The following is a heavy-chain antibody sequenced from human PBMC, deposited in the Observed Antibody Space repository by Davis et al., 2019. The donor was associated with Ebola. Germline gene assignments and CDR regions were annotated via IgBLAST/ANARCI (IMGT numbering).Heavy chain of an antibody. V-gene: IGHV4-34*01. CDR1: GGSLNDYF. J-gene: IGHJ4*02. CDR2: IDYRGKI. Sequence: SETLSLTCAVYGGSLNDYFWSWIRHSPGKGLEWIGEIDYRGKIKYNPSLKSRATLSIDTSRKQFPLRLTSVTAADTAVYYCASPHQIRGKDFFDCWGQGSPVTVSS. D-gene: IGHD2-2*01. CDR3: ASPHQIRGKDFFDC.